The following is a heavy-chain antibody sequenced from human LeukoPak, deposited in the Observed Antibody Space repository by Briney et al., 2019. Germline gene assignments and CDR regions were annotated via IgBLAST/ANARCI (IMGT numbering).Heavy chain of an antibody. D-gene: IGHD2-21*02. CDR1: GVSISSYY. V-gene: IGHV4-59*01. J-gene: IGHJ4*02. CDR2: IYYSGST. Sequence: PSETLSLTCTVTGVSISSYYMSWIRQPPGKGLEWLGYIYYSGSTNYNPSLKSRGTITVDTPNNHFCLNLSPVTAADTAVYYCARVGDTPYFDYWGQGTLVTVSS. CDR3: ARVGDTPYFDY.